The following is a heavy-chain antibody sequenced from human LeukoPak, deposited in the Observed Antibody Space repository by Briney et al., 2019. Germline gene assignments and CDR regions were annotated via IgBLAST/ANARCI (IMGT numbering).Heavy chain of an antibody. V-gene: IGHV7-4-1*02. Sequence: GASVKVSCKASGYTFSSHAMNWVRQAPGQGLEWMGWINTNTGNPTYAQGFTGRFVFSLDTSVSTAYLQISSLKADDTAVYYCARASPVDTAMVTQDWGQGTLVTVSS. CDR2: INTNTGNP. CDR1: GYTFSSHA. CDR3: ARASPVDTAMVTQD. D-gene: IGHD5-18*01. J-gene: IGHJ4*02.